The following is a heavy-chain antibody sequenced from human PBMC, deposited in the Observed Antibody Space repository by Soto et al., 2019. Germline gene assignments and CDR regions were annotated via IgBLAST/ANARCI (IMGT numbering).Heavy chain of an antibody. CDR3: ARDVVSRGGYFDY. V-gene: IGHV3-53*01. CDR1: GFTVSSNY. D-gene: IGHD3-10*01. CDR2: IYSGGST. J-gene: IGHJ4*02. Sequence: GGSLRLSCAASGFTVSSNYMSWVRQAPGKGLEWVSVIYSGGSTYYADSVKGRFTISRDNSKNTLYLQINSLRAEDTAVHYCARDVVSRGGYFDYWCQGTLVTVSS.